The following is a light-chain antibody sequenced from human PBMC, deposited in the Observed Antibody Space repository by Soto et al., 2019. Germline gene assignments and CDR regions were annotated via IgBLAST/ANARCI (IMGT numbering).Light chain of an antibody. J-gene: IGKJ2*01. CDR2: AAS. Sequence: ENVLTQSPGTMSLSPGDRATLSCRASQSVSSSNLAWYQQKPGQAPRLLIYAASNRATGIPDRFSGRGSGTDFTHAISRLEPEDFGVYYCQQYGSAPYTCGEGTKLEIK. CDR3: QQYGSAPYT. CDR1: QSVSSSN. V-gene: IGKV3-20*01.